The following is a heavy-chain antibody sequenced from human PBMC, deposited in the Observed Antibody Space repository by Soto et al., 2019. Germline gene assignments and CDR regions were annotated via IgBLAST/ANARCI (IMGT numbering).Heavy chain of an antibody. Sequence: ARQAPGKGLEWVSAISGSGGSTYYADSVKGRFTISRDNSKNTLYLQMNSLRAEDTAVYYCVGSSTSLWFDPWGQGTLVTVSS. V-gene: IGHV3-23*01. CDR3: VGSSTSLWFDP. J-gene: IGHJ5*02. CDR2: ISGSGGST. D-gene: IGHD2-2*01.